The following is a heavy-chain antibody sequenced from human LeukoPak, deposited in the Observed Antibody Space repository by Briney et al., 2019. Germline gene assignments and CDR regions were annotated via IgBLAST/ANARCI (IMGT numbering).Heavy chain of an antibody. Sequence: ASVKVPCKPSGYTFTSYDVNWVRQAPGQGLECMGIINPSGGSTSYAQKFQSRVTMTRDTSTCTVYMELSSLRSEDTAVYYCARDELWLPLGNYWGQGTLVTVSS. CDR3: ARDELWLPLGNY. CDR2: INPSGGST. J-gene: IGHJ4*02. D-gene: IGHD6-19*01. V-gene: IGHV1-46*01. CDR1: GYTFTSYD.